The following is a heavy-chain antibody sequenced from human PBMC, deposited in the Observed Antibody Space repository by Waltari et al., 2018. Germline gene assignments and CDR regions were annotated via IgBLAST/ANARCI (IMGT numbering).Heavy chain of an antibody. CDR2: IYHSGST. Sequence: QVQLQESGPGLVKPSQTLSLTCTVSGGSISSGGYYWSWIRQHPGKGLEWIGYIYHSGSTYYNPSLKRRVTISVDRSKNQFSLKLSSVTAADTAVYYCARGLHIVVVVALKGDAFDIWGQGTMVTVSS. D-gene: IGHD2-15*01. CDR1: GGSISSGGYY. CDR3: ARGLHIVVVVALKGDAFDI. J-gene: IGHJ3*02. V-gene: IGHV4-31*03.